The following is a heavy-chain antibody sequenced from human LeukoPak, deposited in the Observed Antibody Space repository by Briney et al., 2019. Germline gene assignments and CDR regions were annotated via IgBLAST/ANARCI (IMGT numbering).Heavy chain of an antibody. Sequence: GGSLRLSCAASGFTFSSYGMPWVRQAPGKGLEWVAFIRYDGSNKYYADSVKGRFTISRDNSKNTLYLQMNSLRAEDTAVYYCAKEGCSSTSCYTDDYWGQGTLVTVSS. CDR3: AKEGCSSTSCYTDDY. J-gene: IGHJ4*02. CDR2: IRYDGSNK. CDR1: GFTFSSYG. V-gene: IGHV3-30*02. D-gene: IGHD2-2*01.